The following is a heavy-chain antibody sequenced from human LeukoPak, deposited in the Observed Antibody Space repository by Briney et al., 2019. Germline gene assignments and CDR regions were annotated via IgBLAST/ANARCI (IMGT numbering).Heavy chain of an antibody. V-gene: IGHV3-30*18. J-gene: IGHJ2*01. CDR3: AKEGYCSGGSCDPHWYFDL. CDR1: GFTFSSYG. CDR2: ISYDGSNK. D-gene: IGHD2-15*01. Sequence: GGSLRLSCAASGFTFSSYGVHWVRQAPGKGLEWVAVISYDGSNKYYADSVKGRFTISRDNSKNTLYLQMNSLRAEDTAVYYCAKEGYCSGGSCDPHWYFDLWGRGTLVTVSS.